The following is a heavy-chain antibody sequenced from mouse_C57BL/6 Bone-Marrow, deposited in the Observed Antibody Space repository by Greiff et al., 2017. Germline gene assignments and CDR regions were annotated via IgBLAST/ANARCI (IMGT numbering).Heavy chain of an antibody. D-gene: IGHD2-5*01. J-gene: IGHJ3*01. CDR2: IDPEDGDT. CDR1: GFNIKDYY. CDR3: TADYRNPFAY. Sequence: EVQLQQSGAELVRPGASVKLSCTASGFNIKDYYMHWVKQRPDQGLEWIGRIDPEDGDTEYAPKFQGKATMTADTSSNTAYLQLSSLTAEDTAVYYCTADYRNPFAYWGQGTLVTVSA. V-gene: IGHV14-1*01.